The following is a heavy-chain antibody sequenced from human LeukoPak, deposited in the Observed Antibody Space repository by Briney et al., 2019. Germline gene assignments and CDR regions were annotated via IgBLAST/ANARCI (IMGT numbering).Heavy chain of an antibody. CDR1: GFTLSSYA. V-gene: IGHV3-30*02. D-gene: IGHD3-3*02. Sequence: PGGSLRLSCAASGFTLSSYAMSWVRQARGKELEWVAFIRYDGSNKYYADSVKGRFTISRDNSKNTLYLQMNSLRAEDTAVYYCAKEGLLDYYYYYMDVWGKGTTVTISS. J-gene: IGHJ6*03. CDR3: AKEGLLDYYYYYMDV. CDR2: IRYDGSNK.